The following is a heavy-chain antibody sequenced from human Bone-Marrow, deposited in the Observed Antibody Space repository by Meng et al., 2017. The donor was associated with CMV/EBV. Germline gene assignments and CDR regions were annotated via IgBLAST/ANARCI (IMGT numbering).Heavy chain of an antibody. CDR2: ISYDGSNT. J-gene: IGHJ5*02. CDR1: GFTFSNYA. D-gene: IGHD3-22*01. CDR3: ARGYDSSGYYHPLRS. V-gene: IGHV3-30-3*01. Sequence: GESLKISCAASGFTFSNYAIHWVRQAPGKGLEWVAVISYDGSNTYYVDSVKGRFTLSRDNSRNTLYLQMNSLRPEDTAVYYCARGYDSSGYYHPLRSWGQGTLVTVYS.